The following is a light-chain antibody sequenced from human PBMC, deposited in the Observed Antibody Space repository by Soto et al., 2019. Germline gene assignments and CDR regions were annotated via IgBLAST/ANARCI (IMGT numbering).Light chain of an antibody. V-gene: IGKV3-11*01. CDR2: DAS. J-gene: IGKJ1*01. Sequence: EIVMTQSPGTLSVSPGERATLSCRASQSVYRYLAWYQQKPGQAPRLLISDASNRATGIPARFSGSGSGTDFTLTISSLEPEDFAVYYCQHRMNWPWTFGQGTKVDIK. CDR3: QHRMNWPWT. CDR1: QSVYRY.